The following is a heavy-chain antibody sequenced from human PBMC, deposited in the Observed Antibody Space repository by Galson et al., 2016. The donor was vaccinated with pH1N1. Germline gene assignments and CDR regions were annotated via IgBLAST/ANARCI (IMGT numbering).Heavy chain of an antibody. J-gene: IGHJ4*02. CDR1: GYTFTTYW. D-gene: IGHD5-24*01. Sequence: QSGAEVKKAGESLKISCKGSGYTFTTYWIAWVRQMPGKGLEWMGIVYPPDSDTRYSPSFEGQVTISADKSISTAYLQWSSLKASDTAVYYCARFIGGGYNIREFDYWSQGTQVTVSS. CDR3: ARFIGGGYNIREFDY. CDR2: VYPPDSDT. V-gene: IGHV5-51*03.